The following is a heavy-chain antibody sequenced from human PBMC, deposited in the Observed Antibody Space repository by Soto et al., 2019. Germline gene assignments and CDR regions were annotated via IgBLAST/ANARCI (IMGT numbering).Heavy chain of an antibody. CDR2: ISSNGGST. Sequence: GGSLRLSCSASGFTFSSYAMHWVRQAPGKGLEYVSAISSNGGSTYYADSVKGRFTISRDNSKNTLYLQMSSLRAEDTAVYYCVKGRDSSALDAFDIWGQGTMVTVSS. CDR1: GFTFSSYA. V-gene: IGHV3-64D*08. CDR3: VKGRDSSALDAFDI. D-gene: IGHD3-22*01. J-gene: IGHJ3*02.